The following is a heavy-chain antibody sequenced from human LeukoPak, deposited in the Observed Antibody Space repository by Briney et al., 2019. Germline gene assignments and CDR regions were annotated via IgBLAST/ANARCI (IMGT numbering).Heavy chain of an antibody. CDR2: IYPGHSDT. CDR1: GYSFTSYW. V-gene: IGHV5-51*01. D-gene: IGHD4-23*01. CDR3: ARYFGNFAEGYYYYMDV. J-gene: IGHJ6*03. Sequence: GESLKTSCKGSGYSFTSYWIGWVRQLPGKGLGWMGIIYPGHSDTRYSPSFQGKVPISADKSIIVAYLPWSIVKASDTAMYYCARYFGNFAEGYYYYMDVWGKGTTVTVSS.